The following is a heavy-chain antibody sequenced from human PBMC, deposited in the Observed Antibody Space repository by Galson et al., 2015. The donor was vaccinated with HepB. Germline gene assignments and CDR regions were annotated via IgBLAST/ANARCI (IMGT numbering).Heavy chain of an antibody. CDR2: IYSGGST. CDR1: GFTVSSNY. Sequence: SLRLSCAASGFTVSSNYMSWFRQAPGKGLEWVSVIYSGGSTYYADSVKGRFTISRDNSKNTLYLQMNSLTAEDTAVYYCATSRRLAGYSSGRVPDYWGQGTLVTVSS. J-gene: IGHJ4*02. D-gene: IGHD6-19*01. V-gene: IGHV3-66*01. CDR3: ATSRRLAGYSSGRVPDY.